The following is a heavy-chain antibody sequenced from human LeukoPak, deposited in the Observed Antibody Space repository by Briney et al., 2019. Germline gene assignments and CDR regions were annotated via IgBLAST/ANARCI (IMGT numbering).Heavy chain of an antibody. Sequence: SETLSLTCAVYGGSFSGYYWSWIRQPPGKGLEWIGEINHSGSTNYNPSLKSRVTISVDTSKNQFSLKLSSVTAADTAVYYCARSRASYYYFWSGYTNGGYSFDYWGQGTLVTVSS. J-gene: IGHJ4*02. D-gene: IGHD3-3*01. CDR3: ARSRASYYYFWSGYTNGGYSFDY. V-gene: IGHV4-34*01. CDR1: GGSFSGYY. CDR2: INHSGST.